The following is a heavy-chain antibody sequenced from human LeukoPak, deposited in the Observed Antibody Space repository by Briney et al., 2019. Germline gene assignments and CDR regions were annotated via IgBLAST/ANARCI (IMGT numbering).Heavy chain of an antibody. D-gene: IGHD2/OR15-2a*01. Sequence: GGSLRLSCAASGFTFSSMNWVRQAPGKGLEWVSSIDFTSRYIYNADSVKGRFTTSRDNAKNSLDLQMNSLKVEDTAVYYCAKDTWLASQIDYWGQGTLVTVSS. CDR3: AKDTWLASQIDY. CDR2: IDFTSRYI. J-gene: IGHJ4*02. CDR1: GFTFSS. V-gene: IGHV3-21*01.